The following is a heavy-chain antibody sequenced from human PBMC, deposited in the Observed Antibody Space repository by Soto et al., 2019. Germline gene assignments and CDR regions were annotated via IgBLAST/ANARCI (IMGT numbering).Heavy chain of an antibody. Sequence: PGGSLRLSCAAFGFTFSSYGMHWVRQAPGKGLEWVAVISYDGSNKYYADSVKGRFTISRDNSKNTLYLQMNSLRAEDTAVYYCAKDQYSYGYQLYYFDYWGQGTLVTVSS. V-gene: IGHV3-30*18. CDR2: ISYDGSNK. J-gene: IGHJ4*02. CDR3: AKDQYSYGYQLYYFDY. CDR1: GFTFSSYG. D-gene: IGHD5-18*01.